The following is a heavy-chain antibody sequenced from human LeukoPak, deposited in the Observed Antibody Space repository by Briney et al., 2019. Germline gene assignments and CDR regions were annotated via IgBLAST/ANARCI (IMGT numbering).Heavy chain of an antibody. CDR1: GGSISSYY. D-gene: IGHD3-22*01. J-gene: IGHJ4*02. CDR3: ARSSDYYGGYFDY. Sequence: SETLSLTCTVSGGSISSYYWNWIRQPPGKGLEWMGYIYYSGSTNYNPSLKSRVTVSVDTSKNQFSLKLSSVTAADTAVYYCARSSDYYGGYFDYWGQGTLVTVSS. CDR2: IYYSGST. V-gene: IGHV4-59*01.